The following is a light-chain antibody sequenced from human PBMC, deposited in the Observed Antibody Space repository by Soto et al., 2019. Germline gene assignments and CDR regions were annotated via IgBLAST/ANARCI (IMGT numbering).Light chain of an antibody. CDR2: AAS. CDR3: QQSTSLPT. Sequence: DIQMTQSPAYVSASVGDRVTITCRASQDLGTWLAWYQQKPGKAPKLLIYAASTLLSGVPFRFSGSGSATDFTLTISTLHAEDIATYYCQQSTSLPTFGQGTRLE. J-gene: IGKJ5*01. V-gene: IGKV1-12*01. CDR1: QDLGTW.